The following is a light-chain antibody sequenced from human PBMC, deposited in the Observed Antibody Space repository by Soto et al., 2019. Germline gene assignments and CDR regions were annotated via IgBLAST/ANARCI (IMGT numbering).Light chain of an antibody. Sequence: DIQMTQSPSALSASVGDRVTITCGASQSISSWLAWYQQKPGKAPKVIIYDASNLESGVPSRFSGSGSGTEFTLTISSLQPDDFASYYCQQYNTYSWTFGQGTKVDIK. J-gene: IGKJ1*01. CDR2: DAS. CDR1: QSISSW. CDR3: QQYNTYSWT. V-gene: IGKV1-5*01.